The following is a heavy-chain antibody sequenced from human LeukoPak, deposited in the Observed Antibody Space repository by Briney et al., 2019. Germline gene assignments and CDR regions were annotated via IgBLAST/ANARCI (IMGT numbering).Heavy chain of an antibody. D-gene: IGHD6-13*01. V-gene: IGHV3-23*01. Sequence: PGGSLRLSCAASGFTFSNYAMSWVRQAPGKGLEWVSAISGSGYTTYYADSVKGRFTISRDNSKNALYLQMNSLRAEDTAIYYCVNFLQQLESAYNYWGQGTLVTVSS. CDR3: VNFLQQLESAYNY. CDR1: GFTFSNYA. J-gene: IGHJ4*02. CDR2: ISGSGYTT.